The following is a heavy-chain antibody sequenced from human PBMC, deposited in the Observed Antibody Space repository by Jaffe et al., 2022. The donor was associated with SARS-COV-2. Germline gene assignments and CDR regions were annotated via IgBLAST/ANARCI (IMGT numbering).Heavy chain of an antibody. CDR3: ARLDYYGSGTPPRRGYFDY. Sequence: QLQLQESGPGLVKPSDSLSLTCTVSGGSISSSTYFWGWIRQPPGMGLEWIGSMFYSGSTYYNPSLRSRVTISVDPSKNQFSLKLSSVTAADTAVYYCARLDYYGSGTPPRRGYFDYWGQGTLVTVSS. CDR1: GGSISSSTYF. V-gene: IGHV4-39*01. CDR2: MFYSGST. J-gene: IGHJ4*02. D-gene: IGHD3-10*01.